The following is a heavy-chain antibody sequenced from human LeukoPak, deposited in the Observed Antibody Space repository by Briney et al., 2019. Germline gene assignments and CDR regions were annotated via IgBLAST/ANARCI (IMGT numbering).Heavy chain of an antibody. D-gene: IGHD4-23*01. J-gene: IGHJ5*02. CDR1: GFLFTNAW. Sequence: GGSLRLSCEASGFLFTNAWMTWVRQAPGKGLEWVGFIRSKAYGGTTEYAASVKGRFTISRDDSKSIAYLQMNSLKTEDTAVYYCTRDRNGYGGWFDPWGQGTLVTVSS. V-gene: IGHV3-49*04. CDR3: TRDRNGYGGWFDP. CDR2: IRSKAYGGTT.